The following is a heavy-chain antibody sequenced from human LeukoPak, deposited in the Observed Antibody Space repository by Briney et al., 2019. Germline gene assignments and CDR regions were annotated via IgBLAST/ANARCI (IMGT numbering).Heavy chain of an antibody. CDR3: AREFNYCSSTSCYSTNAFDI. V-gene: IGHV4-34*01. D-gene: IGHD2-2*01. CDR1: GGSFSGYY. J-gene: IGHJ3*02. CDR2: INHSGST. Sequence: SETLSLTCAVYGGSFSGYYWSWIRQPPGKGLEWIGEINHSGSTNYNPSLKSRVTISVDTSKNQFSLKLSSVTAADTAVYYCAREFNYCSSTSCYSTNAFDIWGQGTMVTVSS.